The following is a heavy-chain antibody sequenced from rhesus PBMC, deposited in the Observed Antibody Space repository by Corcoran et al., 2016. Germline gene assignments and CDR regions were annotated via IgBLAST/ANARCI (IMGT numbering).Heavy chain of an antibody. CDR2: IYCSSGST. CDR3: ASGSSIFDY. V-gene: IGHV4-147*01. D-gene: IGHD6-25*01. J-gene: IGHJ4*01. Sequence: QVQLQESGPGLVKPSETLSLTCAVSGYSISSNYWSWIRQPPGKGLEWIGYIYCSSGSTYYNPSLKSRVTISTDPSKNQFSLKLSSVTAADTAVYYCASGSSIFDYWGQGVLVTVSS. CDR1: GYSISSNY.